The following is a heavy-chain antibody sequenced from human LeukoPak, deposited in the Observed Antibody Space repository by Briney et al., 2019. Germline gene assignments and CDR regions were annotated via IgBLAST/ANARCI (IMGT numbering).Heavy chain of an antibody. J-gene: IGHJ4*02. CDR2: INHSGST. CDR3: ARGLGY. CDR1: GGSFSGYY. Sequence: PSETLSLTCAVYGGSFSGYYWSWLRQPQGKGLEWIGEINHSGSTNYNPSLKSRVTISVDTSKNQFSLKLSSVTAADTAVYYCARGLGYWGQGTLVTVSS. D-gene: IGHD7-27*01. V-gene: IGHV4-34*01.